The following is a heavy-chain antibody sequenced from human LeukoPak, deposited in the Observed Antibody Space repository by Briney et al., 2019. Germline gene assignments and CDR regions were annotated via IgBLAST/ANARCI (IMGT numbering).Heavy chain of an antibody. CDR3: ARSAAAGKAAFDI. J-gene: IGHJ3*02. D-gene: IGHD6-13*01. CDR2: ISGSGGST. V-gene: IGHV3-23*01. CDR1: GFTLSPYW. Sequence: QPGGSLRLSCVASSGFTLSPYWMNWVRQAPGKGLEWVSAISGSGGSTYYADSVKGRFTISRDNSKNTLYLQMNSLRAEDTAVYYCARSAAAGKAAFDIWGQGTMVTVSS.